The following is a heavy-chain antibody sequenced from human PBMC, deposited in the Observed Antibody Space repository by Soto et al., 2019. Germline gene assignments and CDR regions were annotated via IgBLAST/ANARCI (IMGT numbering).Heavy chain of an antibody. V-gene: IGHV1-46*01. CDR3: AGPRNPSYSSSWYDPRGYYYGMDV. CDR1: GYTFTSYY. CDR2: INPSGGST. Sequence: QVQLVQSGAEVKKPGASVKVSCKASGYTFTSYYMHWVRQAPGQGLEWMGIINPSGGSTSYAQKFQGRVTMTRDTSTSTVYMELSSLRSEDTAVYYCAGPRNPSYSSSWYDPRGYYYGMDVWGQGTTVTVSS. D-gene: IGHD6-13*01. J-gene: IGHJ6*02.